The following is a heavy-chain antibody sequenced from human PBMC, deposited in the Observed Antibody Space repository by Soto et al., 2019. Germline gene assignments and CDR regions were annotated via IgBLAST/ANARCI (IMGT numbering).Heavy chain of an antibody. Sequence: EVQLLESGGGLVQPGGSLRLSCAASGFTFNNYAMSWVRQAPGKGLEWVSTISSSGGSTYYADSVKGRFTISRDNSKNTLYLQMNRLRAEATAVYYCAKERWEGYGMDVGGQGTTVTVSS. V-gene: IGHV3-23*01. CDR3: AKERWEGYGMDV. CDR1: GFTFNNYA. CDR2: ISSSGGST. D-gene: IGHD1-26*01. J-gene: IGHJ6*02.